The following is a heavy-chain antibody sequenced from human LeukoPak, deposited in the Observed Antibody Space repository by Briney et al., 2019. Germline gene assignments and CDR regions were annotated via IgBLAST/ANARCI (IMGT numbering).Heavy chain of an antibody. CDR3: ARAQYYLDS. V-gene: IGHV3-11*06. CDR2: ISSSSSNR. Sequence: GGSLRLSCAASGFTFSDYYMSWIRQDPGKGLEWVSYISSSSSNRNYADSVKGRFTISRDNAKNSLYLQMNSLRAEDTTVYYCARAQYYLDSWGQGTLVTVSS. J-gene: IGHJ4*02. CDR1: GFTFSDYY.